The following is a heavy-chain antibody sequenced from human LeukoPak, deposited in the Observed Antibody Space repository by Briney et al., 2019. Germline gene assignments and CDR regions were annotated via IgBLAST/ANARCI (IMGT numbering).Heavy chain of an antibody. V-gene: IGHV3-30*02. CDR3: AKDSQRLLRTYGRDV. Sequence: GGSLRLSCAASGFTFSSYGMHWVRQAPGKGLEWVAFIRYDGSNKYYADSVKGRFTISRDNSKNTLYPQMNSLRAEDTAVYYCAKDSQRLLRTYGRDVWGQGTTVTVSS. J-gene: IGHJ6*02. CDR2: IRYDGSNK. D-gene: IGHD2-15*01. CDR1: GFTFSSYG.